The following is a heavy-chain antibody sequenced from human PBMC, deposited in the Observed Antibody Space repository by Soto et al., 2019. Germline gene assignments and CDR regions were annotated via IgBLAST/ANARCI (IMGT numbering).Heavy chain of an antibody. CDR3: SRDLAWMGSGSYYVGGYYYYYGMYV. Sequence: QVQLVQSGAEVKKPGASVKVSCKAAGYTFTSYGISWVRQAPGQGLEWMGWISAYNGNTNYAQKLQGRVTMTTDTYTSTAYLELRSLRSDDTAVYYCSRDLAWMGSGSYYVGGYYYYYGMYVWGQGTTVTVSS. D-gene: IGHD3-10*01. CDR1: GYTFTSYG. V-gene: IGHV1-18*01. J-gene: IGHJ6*02. CDR2: ISAYNGNT.